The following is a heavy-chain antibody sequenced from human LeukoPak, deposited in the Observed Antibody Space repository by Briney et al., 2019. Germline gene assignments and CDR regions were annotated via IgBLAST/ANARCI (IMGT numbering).Heavy chain of an antibody. Sequence: PSETLSLTCTVSGGSISSYYWSWIRQPAGKGLEWIGRIYTSGSTNYNPSLKSRVTMSVDTSKNQFSLKLSSVTAADTAVYYCAREVWLEGVYYFDYWGQGTLVTVSS. V-gene: IGHV4-4*07. CDR2: IYTSGST. CDR1: GGSISSYY. D-gene: IGHD5-12*01. J-gene: IGHJ4*02. CDR3: AREVWLEGVYYFDY.